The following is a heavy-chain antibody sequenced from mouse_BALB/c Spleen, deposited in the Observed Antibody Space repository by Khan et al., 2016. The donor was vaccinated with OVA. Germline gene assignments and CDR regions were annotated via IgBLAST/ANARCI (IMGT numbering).Heavy chain of an antibody. V-gene: IGHV1-9*01. D-gene: IGHD4-1*01. CDR2: ILPGRGNI. J-gene: IGHJ4*01. CDR1: GYTFSNYW. Sequence: QVQLKQSGAELMKPGASVKISCKTTGYTFSNYWIEWIKQRPGHGLEWIGEILPGRGNINYNEKFKGKATFTAATSSNIAYMQLNSLTSEDSAGYYCARGAGTTYGMDYWGQGTSVTVSS. CDR3: ARGAGTTYGMDY.